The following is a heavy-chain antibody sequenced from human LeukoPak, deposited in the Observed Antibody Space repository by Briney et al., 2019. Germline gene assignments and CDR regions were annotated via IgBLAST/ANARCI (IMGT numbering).Heavy chain of an antibody. D-gene: IGHD1-26*01. CDR1: GYTLTGYY. J-gene: IGHJ6*03. CDR2: INPNSGGT. CDR3: ARLGRANRYSGSYYDYMDV. Sequence: ASVKVSCKASGYTLTGYYMHWVRQAPGQGLEWMGWINPNSGGTNYAQKFQGRVTMTRDTSISTAYMELSRLRSDDTAVYYCARLGRANRYSGSYYDYMDVWGKGTTVTVSS. V-gene: IGHV1-2*02.